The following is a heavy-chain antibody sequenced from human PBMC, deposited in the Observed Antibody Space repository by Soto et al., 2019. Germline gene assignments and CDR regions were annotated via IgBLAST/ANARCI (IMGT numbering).Heavy chain of an antibody. J-gene: IGHJ3*02. V-gene: IGHV4-34*01. D-gene: IGHD1-1*01. Sequence: QVQLQQWGAGLLKPSETLSLTCAVYGGSVNSGNCYWSWIRQPPGKGLGWIGEMSHSGGTHFNPSLKRRVTTSVDTSKNQFSLKMSSVTAADTALYYCARVERGTATTVVDAFDIWGPGTLVTVSS. CDR2: MSHSGGT. CDR3: ARVERGTATTVVDAFDI. CDR1: GGSVNSGNCY.